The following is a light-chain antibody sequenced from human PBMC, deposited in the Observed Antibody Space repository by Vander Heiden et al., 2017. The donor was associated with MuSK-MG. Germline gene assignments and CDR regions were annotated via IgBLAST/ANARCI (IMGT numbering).Light chain of an antibody. J-gene: IGLJ1*01. CDR3: SSYTSSSTPFFV. V-gene: IGLV2-14*01. Sequence: QSALTPPASVSGSPGQSITISCTGTSSDVGGYNYVSWYQQHPGKAPKLMIYDVSNRPSGVSYRFSGSKSGNTASLTISGLQAEDEADYYCSSYTSSSTPFFVFGTGTKVTVL. CDR2: DVS. CDR1: SSDVGGYNY.